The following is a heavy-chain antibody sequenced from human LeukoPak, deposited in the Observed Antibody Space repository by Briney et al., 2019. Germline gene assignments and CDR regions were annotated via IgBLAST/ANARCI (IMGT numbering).Heavy chain of an antibody. Sequence: PGGSLRLSCAASGFTVSSNYMSWVRQAPGKGLEWVSVIYSGGSTYYADSVKGRVTISRDNSKNTLYLQMNSLRAEDTAVYYCARDHYDFWSGYWIDYWGQGTLVTVSS. CDR3: ARDHYDFWSGYWIDY. J-gene: IGHJ4*02. V-gene: IGHV3-53*05. D-gene: IGHD3-3*01. CDR2: IYSGGST. CDR1: GFTVSSNY.